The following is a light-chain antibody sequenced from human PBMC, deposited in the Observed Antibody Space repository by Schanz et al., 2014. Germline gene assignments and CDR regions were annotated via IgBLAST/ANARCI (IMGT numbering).Light chain of an antibody. CDR2: EGS. Sequence: QSALTQPPSASGSPGQSVTIPCTGTSSDVGGYNYVSWYQQHPGKAPKLMIYEGSKRPSGVPNRFAGSKSGNTASLTISGLQAEDEADYYCCSYAGRPWVFGGGTKLTVL. CDR3: CSYAGRPWV. CDR1: SSDVGGYNY. J-gene: IGLJ3*02. V-gene: IGLV2-8*01.